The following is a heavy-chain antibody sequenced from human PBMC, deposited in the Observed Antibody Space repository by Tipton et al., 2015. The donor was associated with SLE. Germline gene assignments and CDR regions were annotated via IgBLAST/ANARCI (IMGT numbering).Heavy chain of an antibody. Sequence: TLSLTCTVSGGSISSGSYYWSWIRQPAGKGLEWIGYIYTSGSTNYNPSLKSRVTISVDTSKNQFSLKLSSVTAADTAVYYCARLDSSSWYYWYFDLWGRGTLVTVSS. V-gene: IGHV4-61*09. J-gene: IGHJ2*01. CDR3: ARLDSSSWYYWYFDL. D-gene: IGHD6-13*01. CDR2: IYTSGST. CDR1: GGSISSGSYY.